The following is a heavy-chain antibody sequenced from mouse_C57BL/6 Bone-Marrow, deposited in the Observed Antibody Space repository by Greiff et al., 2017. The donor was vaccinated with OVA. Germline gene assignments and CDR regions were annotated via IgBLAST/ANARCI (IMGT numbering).Heavy chain of an antibody. V-gene: IGHV1-55*01. J-gene: IGHJ2*01. CDR2: IYPGSGST. D-gene: IGHD2-5*01. CDR3: ARDSNYFYYFDY. Sequence: QVQLKQPGAELVKPGASVKMSCKASGYTFTSYWITWVKQRPGQGLEWIGDIYPGSGSTNYNEKFKSKATLTVDTSSSTAYMQLSSLTSEDSAVYYCARDSNYFYYFDYWGQGTTLTVSS. CDR1: GYTFTSYW.